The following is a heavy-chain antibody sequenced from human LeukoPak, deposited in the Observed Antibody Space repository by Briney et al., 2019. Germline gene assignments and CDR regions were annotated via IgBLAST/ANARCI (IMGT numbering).Heavy chain of an antibody. CDR2: LNQEGSKK. Sequence: GGSLRLSCAASGFTFSNYWMNWVRQAPGKGLEWVDNLNQEGSKKYYVDSVKGRFTISRDNAKNSLYLQMNSLRAEDTAVYYCAGREFAFSYWGQGTLVAVSS. CDR3: AGREFAFSY. CDR1: GFTFSNYW. J-gene: IGHJ4*02. V-gene: IGHV3-7*01.